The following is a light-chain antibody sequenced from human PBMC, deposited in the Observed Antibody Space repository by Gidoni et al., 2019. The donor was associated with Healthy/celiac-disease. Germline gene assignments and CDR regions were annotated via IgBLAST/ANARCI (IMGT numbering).Light chain of an antibody. V-gene: IGLV1-44*01. CDR3: AAWDDSLNGLV. Sequence: QSVLTRPPSASGTPVQRVTISCSGRSSNIGSNTVNWYQQLPGTAPKLLIYSNNQRPSGVPDRFYGSKSGTSASLAISGLQSEDEADYYCAAWDDSLNGLVFGGGTKLTVL. CDR2: SNN. CDR1: SSNIGSNT. J-gene: IGLJ2*01.